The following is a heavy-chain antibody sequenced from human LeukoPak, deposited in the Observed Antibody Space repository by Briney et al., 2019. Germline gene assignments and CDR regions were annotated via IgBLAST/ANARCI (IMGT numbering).Heavy chain of an antibody. CDR1: GFTFSDYN. V-gene: IGHV3-11*04. Sequence: GGSLRLSCAASGFTFSDYNMTWIRQAPGKGLEWEWVAYITSSGRSTLYADSVKGRFTISRDNAENSLYLQKNSLRPEDTAVYYCARVLRSVLTGTDAFDIWGQGTRVTVSS. CDR3: ARVLRSVLTGTDAFDI. CDR2: ITSSGRST. J-gene: IGHJ3*02. D-gene: IGHD2-21*02.